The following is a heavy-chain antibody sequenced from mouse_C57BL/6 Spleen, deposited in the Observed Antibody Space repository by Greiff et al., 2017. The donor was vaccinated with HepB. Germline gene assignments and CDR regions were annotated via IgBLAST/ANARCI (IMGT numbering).Heavy chain of an antibody. CDR2: INPYNGGT. CDR3: ASYDGYYGYFDV. D-gene: IGHD2-3*01. Sequence: VQLQQSGPVLVKPGASVKMSCKASGYTFTDYYMNWVKQSHGKSLEWIGVINPYNGGTSYNKKFKGKATLTVDKSSSTAYMKLNSLTSEDSAVYCCASYDGYYGYFDVWGTGTTVTVSS. CDR1: GYTFTDYY. J-gene: IGHJ1*03. V-gene: IGHV1-19*01.